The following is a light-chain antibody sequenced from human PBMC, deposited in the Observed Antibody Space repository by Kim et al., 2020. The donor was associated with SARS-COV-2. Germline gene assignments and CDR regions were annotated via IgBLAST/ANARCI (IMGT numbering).Light chain of an antibody. CDR1: IKND. J-gene: IGKJ1*01. V-gene: IGKV1-6*01. Sequence: IKNDLGWYQQRPGQPPRLLIFAATALQSRVPSRFSGSGSGTEFILTINSLQPEDFATYFCQQDHNYPRTFGQGTKWIS. CDR3: QQDHNYPRT. CDR2: AAT.